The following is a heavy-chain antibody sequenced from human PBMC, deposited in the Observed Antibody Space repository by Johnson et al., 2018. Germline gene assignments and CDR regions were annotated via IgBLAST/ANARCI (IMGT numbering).Heavy chain of an antibody. Sequence: QVQLVQSGGGVVQPGRSLRLSCAASGFTFSSYAMHWVRQAPGKGLEWVAVISYDGSNKYYADSVKVRFTISRDNSKNTLYLQMNSLRAEDTAVYYCARNRGYGSGGSCYRYFQHWGQGTLVTVSS. J-gene: IGHJ1*01. CDR3: ARNRGYGSGGSCYRYFQH. CDR1: GFTFSSYA. CDR2: ISYDGSNK. D-gene: IGHD2-15*01. V-gene: IGHV3-30-3*01.